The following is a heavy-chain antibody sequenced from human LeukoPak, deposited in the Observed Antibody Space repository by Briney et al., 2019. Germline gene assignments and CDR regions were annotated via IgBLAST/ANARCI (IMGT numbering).Heavy chain of an antibody. J-gene: IGHJ4*02. V-gene: IGHV3-74*01. Sequence: GRSLRLSWPTSSLTFRTTWLHWVRQAPGEGLMWVSRMNGEGTTIDYADSVEGRFTVSRDSAKNTFFLQMNNLRTEDTALYFCATARNFRFEYWGQGSLVIVSA. CDR1: SLTFRTTW. CDR3: ATARNFRFEY. D-gene: IGHD1-7*01. CDR2: MNGEGTTI.